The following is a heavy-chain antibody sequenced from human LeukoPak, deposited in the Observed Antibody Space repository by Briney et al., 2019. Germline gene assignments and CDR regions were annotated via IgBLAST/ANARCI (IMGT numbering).Heavy chain of an antibody. CDR1: GFRFSDLG. CDR3: AKGDNYKPLYFDN. CDR2: IWYDRSKK. D-gene: IGHD1-20*01. V-gene: IGHV3-33*06. J-gene: IGHJ4*02. Sequence: PGGSLRLSCAASGFRFSDLGMHWVRQAPGKGLEWVAVIWYDRSKKFYADSVEGRFTISSDNSKNTLFLQMNSLRDEDTAVYYCAKGDNYKPLYFDNWGQGSLVTVTA.